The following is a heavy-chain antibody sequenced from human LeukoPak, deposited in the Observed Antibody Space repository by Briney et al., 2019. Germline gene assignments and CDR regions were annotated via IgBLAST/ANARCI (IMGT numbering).Heavy chain of an antibody. V-gene: IGHV4-61*02. CDR3: ARGLLGAAFDI. J-gene: IGHJ3*02. Sequence: SETLSLTCTVSGGSISSGIYYWSWIRQPAGKGLEWIGRIYNSGSTNYNPSLKSRVTISVDTSKNQFSLKLRSVTAADTAVYYCARGLLGAAFDIWGQGTMVTVSS. CDR1: GGSISSGIYY. CDR2: IYNSGST. D-gene: IGHD2-15*01.